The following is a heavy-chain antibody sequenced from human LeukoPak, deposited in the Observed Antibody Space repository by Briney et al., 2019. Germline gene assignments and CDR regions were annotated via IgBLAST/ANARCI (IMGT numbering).Heavy chain of an antibody. CDR2: ISAYNGNT. J-gene: IGHJ4*02. V-gene: IGHV1-18*01. D-gene: IGHD3-10*01. CDR1: GYTFTSYG. Sequence: ASVKVSCKASGYTFTSYGISWVRRAPGQGLEWMGWISAYNGNTNYAQKLQGRVTMTTDTSTSTAYMELRSLRSDDTAVYYCARDSSPLLWFGELSDYWGQGTLVTVSS. CDR3: ARDSSPLLWFGELSDY.